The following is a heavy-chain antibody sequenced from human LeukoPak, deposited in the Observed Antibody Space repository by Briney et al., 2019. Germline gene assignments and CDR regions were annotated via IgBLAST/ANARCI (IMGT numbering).Heavy chain of an antibody. J-gene: IGHJ5*02. Sequence: PGGSLRLSCAASGVTFSSCSRNCVRRPPGRGGEGGSYISSNSSTIYYTDSLKGRFTISRDNAKSSLYLQMNSLRAEDTAVYYCARVRVRGVNPYNWFDPWGQGTLVTVSS. CDR1: GVTFSSCS. CDR2: ISSNSSTI. D-gene: IGHD3-10*01. CDR3: ARVRVRGVNPYNWFDP. V-gene: IGHV3-48*01.